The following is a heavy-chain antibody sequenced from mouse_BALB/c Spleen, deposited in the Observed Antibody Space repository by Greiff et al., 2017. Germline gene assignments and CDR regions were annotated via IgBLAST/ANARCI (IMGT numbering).Heavy chain of an antibody. V-gene: IGHV5-6-3*01. J-gene: IGHJ4*01. CDR1: GFTFSSYG. CDR3: ARDRGKDAMDY. D-gene: IGHD2-1*01. Sequence: EVKLMESGGGLVQPGGSLKLSCAASGFTFSSYGMSWVRQTPDKRLELVATINSNGGSTYYPDSVKGRFTISRDNAKNTLYLQMSSLKSEDTAMYYCARDRGKDAMDYWGQGTSVTVSS. CDR2: INSNGGST.